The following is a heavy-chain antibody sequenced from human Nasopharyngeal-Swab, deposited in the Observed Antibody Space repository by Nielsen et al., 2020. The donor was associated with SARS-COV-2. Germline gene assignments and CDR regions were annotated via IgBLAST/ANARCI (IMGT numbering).Heavy chain of an antibody. V-gene: IGHV4-59*06. D-gene: IGHD2-2*01. CDR2: IYYSGST. J-gene: IGHJ6*03. CDR1: GGSISSYY. CDR3: ARDRWDTRVGGYCSSTSCRRYYYYYYMDV. Sequence: SETLSLTCTVSGGSISSYYWSWIRQHPGKGLEWIGYIYYSGSTYYNPSLKSRVTISVDTSKNQFSLKLSSVTAADTAVYYCARDRWDTRVGGYCSSTSCRRYYYYYYMDVWGKGTTVTVSS.